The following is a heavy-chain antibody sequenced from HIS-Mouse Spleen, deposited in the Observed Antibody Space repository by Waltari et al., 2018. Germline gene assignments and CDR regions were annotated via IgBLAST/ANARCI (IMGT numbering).Heavy chain of an antibody. CDR3: AREIPYSSSWYDWYFDL. Sequence: QLQLQESGPGLVKPSETLSLPCTVSGGSISSSRYYWGWIGQPPGKGLEWIGSIYYIGSTYYNPSLKSRVTISVDTSKNQFSLKLSSVTAADTAVYYCAREIPYSSSWYDWYFDLWGRGTLVTVSS. CDR2: IYYIGST. D-gene: IGHD6-13*01. J-gene: IGHJ2*01. V-gene: IGHV4-39*07. CDR1: GGSISSSRYY.